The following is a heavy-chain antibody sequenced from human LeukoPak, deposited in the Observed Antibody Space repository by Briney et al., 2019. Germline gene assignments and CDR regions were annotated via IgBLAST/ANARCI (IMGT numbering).Heavy chain of an antibody. V-gene: IGHV3-53*01. CDR1: GFTVSSNY. Sequence: GGSLRLSCAASGFTVSSNYMSWVRQAPGKGLEWVSVIYSGGSTYYADSVKGRFTISRDNSKNTLYLQMNSLRAEDTAVYYCARQGVRSSWYQFDYWGQGTLVTVSS. D-gene: IGHD6-13*01. J-gene: IGHJ4*02. CDR2: IYSGGST. CDR3: ARQGVRSSWYQFDY.